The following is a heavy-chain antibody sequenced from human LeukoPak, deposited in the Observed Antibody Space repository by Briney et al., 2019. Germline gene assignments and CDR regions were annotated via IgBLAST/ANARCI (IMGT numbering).Heavy chain of an antibody. Sequence: GGSLRLSCAASGFTFNTYSVNWVRQAPGKGLEWVATLSGSGVSTYYADSVKGRFTISRDRFKNTLYLQMNSLRAEDTAIYYCASTMGFDCWGQGTLVTVSS. CDR2: LSGSGVST. J-gene: IGHJ5*01. CDR1: GFTFNTYS. CDR3: ASTMGFDC. D-gene: IGHD3-10*01. V-gene: IGHV3-23*01.